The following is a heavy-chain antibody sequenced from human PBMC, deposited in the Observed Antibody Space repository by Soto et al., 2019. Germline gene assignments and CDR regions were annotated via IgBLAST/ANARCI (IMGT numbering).Heavy chain of an antibody. CDR1: GGSVSSGSYY. V-gene: IGHV4-61*01. D-gene: IGHD3-22*01. CDR2: IYYSGST. Sequence: QVQLQESGPGLVKPSETLSLTCTVSGGSVSSGSYYWSWIRQPPGKGLEWIGYIYYSGSTNYNPSLMRRVTISVDTSNNQFSLKLSSVTAAYTAVYFFSRCSFTTRPFDILGPGTIVTLPS. CDR3: SRCSFTTRPFDI. J-gene: IGHJ3*02.